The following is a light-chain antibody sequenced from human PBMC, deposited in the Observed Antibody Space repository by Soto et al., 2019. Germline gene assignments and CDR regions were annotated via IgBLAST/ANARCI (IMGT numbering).Light chain of an antibody. CDR2: GAS. V-gene: IGKV3-15*01. J-gene: IGKJ4*01. CDR1: RSISNN. CDR3: QPHNNWPVVT. Sequence: EMDMTQSPATLSVSPGERVTLSCRASRSISNNLAWYQQKPGQAPRLLIYGASTRATGIPARVSGSGSGTEFTLTINSLQSEDFAMYYCQPHNNWPVVTFGGGTRVEIK.